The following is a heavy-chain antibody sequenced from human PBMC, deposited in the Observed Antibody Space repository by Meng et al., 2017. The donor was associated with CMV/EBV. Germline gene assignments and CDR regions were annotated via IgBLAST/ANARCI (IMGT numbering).Heavy chain of an antibody. J-gene: IGHJ6*02. Sequence: GESLKISCAASGFTFSSYSMNWVRQAPGKGLEWVSSISSSSSYIYYADSVKGRFTISRDNAKNSLYLQMNSLRAEDTAMYYCARDLPLYCTNGVCYSSGMDVWGQGTTVTVSS. CDR2: ISSSSSYI. V-gene: IGHV3-21*01. CDR1: GFTFSSYS. D-gene: IGHD2-8*01. CDR3: ARDLPLYCTNGVCYSSGMDV.